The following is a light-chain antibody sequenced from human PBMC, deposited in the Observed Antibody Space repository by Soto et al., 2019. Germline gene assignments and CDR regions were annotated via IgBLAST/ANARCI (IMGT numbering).Light chain of an antibody. CDR2: DAS. Sequence: VLTQFPANLSLSPGESATLSCRASQSVSYHLAWYQQKPGQAPRLLIYDASSRAPGIPARVSGSGSGTDFTLTISSLEPEDFAVYYCQQRSNWPALTFGGGTKVEI. CDR3: QQRSNWPALT. CDR1: QSVSYH. J-gene: IGKJ4*01. V-gene: IGKV3-11*01.